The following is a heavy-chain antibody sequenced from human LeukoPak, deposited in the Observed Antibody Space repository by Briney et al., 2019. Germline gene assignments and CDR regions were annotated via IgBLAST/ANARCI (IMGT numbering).Heavy chain of an antibody. CDR1: GFTFTSSA. J-gene: IGHJ4*02. D-gene: IGHD3-10*01. V-gene: IGHV1-58*01. CDR2: IVVGSGNT. CDR3: AAGLLYGSGSWY. Sequence: GASVKVSCKASGFTFTSSAVQWVRQARGQRLEWIGWIVVGSGNTNYAQKFQERVTITRDMSTSTAYMELSSLRSEDTAVYYCAAGLLYGSGSWYWGQGTLVTVSS.